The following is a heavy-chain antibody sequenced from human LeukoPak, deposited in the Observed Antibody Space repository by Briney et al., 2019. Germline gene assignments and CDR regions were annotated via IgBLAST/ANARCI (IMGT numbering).Heavy chain of an antibody. D-gene: IGHD5-12*01. CDR1: GGSISSGGYY. CDR2: IYYSGST. V-gene: IGHV4-31*03. Sequence: SETLSLTCTVSGGSISSGGYYWRWIRQHPGKGLEWIGYIYYSGSTYYNPSLKSRATISVDTSKNQFSLKLSSVTAADTAVYYCASLDIVATIDYWGQGTLVTVSS. J-gene: IGHJ4*02. CDR3: ASLDIVATIDY.